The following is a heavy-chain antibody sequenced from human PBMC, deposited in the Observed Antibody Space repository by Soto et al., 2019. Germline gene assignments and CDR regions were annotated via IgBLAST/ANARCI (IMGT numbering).Heavy chain of an antibody. V-gene: IGHV1-18*01. J-gene: IGHJ3*02. Sequence: GASVKVSCKASGYTFTSYGISWVRQAPGQGLEWMGWISAYNGNTNYAQKLQGRVTMTTDTSTSTAYMELRSLRSDDTAVYYCARENTIFGVADDAYDIWGQGTMVTVSS. CDR2: ISAYNGNT. CDR3: ARENTIFGVADDAYDI. D-gene: IGHD3-3*01. CDR1: GYTFTSYG.